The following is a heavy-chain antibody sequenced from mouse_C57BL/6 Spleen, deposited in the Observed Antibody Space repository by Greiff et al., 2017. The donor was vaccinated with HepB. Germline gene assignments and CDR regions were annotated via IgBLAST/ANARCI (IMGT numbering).Heavy chain of an antibody. D-gene: IGHD1-1*01. CDR1: GFTFSDYG. J-gene: IGHJ4*01. V-gene: IGHV5-15*01. CDR3: AREGSSSYAMDY. Sequence: DVMLVESGGGLVQPGGSLKLSCAASGFTFSDYGMAWVRQAPRKGPGWVAFISNLAYSIYYADTVTGRFTISRENAKNTLYLEMSSLRSEDTAMYYCAREGSSSYAMDYWGQGTSVTVSS. CDR2: ISNLAYSI.